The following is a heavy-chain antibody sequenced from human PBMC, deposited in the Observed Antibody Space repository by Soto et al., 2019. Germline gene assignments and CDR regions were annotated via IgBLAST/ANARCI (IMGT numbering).Heavy chain of an antibody. V-gene: IGHV3-23*01. D-gene: IGHD1-20*01. J-gene: IGHJ4*02. CDR3: AKGSRYITGTTPADY. CDR1: GFTFSSYA. CDR2: ISGSGGST. Sequence: SLRLSCAASGFTFSSYAMSWVRQAPGKGLEWVSAISGSGGSTYYADSVKGRFTISRDNSKNTLYLQMNSLRAEDTAVYYCAKGSRYITGTTPADYWGQGTLVTVSS.